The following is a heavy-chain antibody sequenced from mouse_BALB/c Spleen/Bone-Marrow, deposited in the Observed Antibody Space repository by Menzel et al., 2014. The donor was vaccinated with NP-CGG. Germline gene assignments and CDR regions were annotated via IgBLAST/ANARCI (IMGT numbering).Heavy chain of an antibody. CDR1: GYTFTDYA. CDR2: ISTYFGNT. Sequence: QVQLKDSGPELVRPGVSVKISCKGSGYTFTDYAMHWVKQSHAKSLEWIGVISTYFGNTNYNQKFKGKAAMTVDKSSSTAYMELARLTSEGSAIYYCARSDYGSRGGYFDYWGQGTTLTVSS. V-gene: IGHV1-67*01. CDR3: ARSDYGSRGGYFDY. D-gene: IGHD1-1*01. J-gene: IGHJ2*01.